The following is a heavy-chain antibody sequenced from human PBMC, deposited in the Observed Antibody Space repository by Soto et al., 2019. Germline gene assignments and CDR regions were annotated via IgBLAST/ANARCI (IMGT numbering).Heavy chain of an antibody. CDR3: ASHDIVAVPAAMSWFDP. CDR2: IYYSGST. D-gene: IGHD2-2*01. CDR1: GGSISSSSYY. Sequence: QLQLQESGPGLVKPSETLSLTCTVSGGSISSSSYYWGWIRQPPGKGLEWIGRIYYSGSTYYNPSLKTRVTISVDTSKNQFSLKLCSVTAAGTAVYYCASHDIVAVPAAMSWFDPWGQGTLVTVSS. V-gene: IGHV4-39*01. J-gene: IGHJ5*02.